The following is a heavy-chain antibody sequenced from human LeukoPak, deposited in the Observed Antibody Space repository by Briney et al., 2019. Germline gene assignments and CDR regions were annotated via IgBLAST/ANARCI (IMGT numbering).Heavy chain of an antibody. CDR3: ARGVVGYCSGGSCYSIYYYYGMDV. CDR1: GGSFSGYY. D-gene: IGHD2-15*01. V-gene: IGHV4-34*01. J-gene: IGHJ6*02. CDR2: INHSGST. Sequence: SETLSLTCAVYGGSFSGYYWSWIRQPPGKGLEWIGEINHSGSTNYNPSLKSRVTMSVDTSKNQFSLKLSSVTAADTAVYYCARGVVGYCSGGSCYSIYYYYGMDVWGQGTTVTVSS.